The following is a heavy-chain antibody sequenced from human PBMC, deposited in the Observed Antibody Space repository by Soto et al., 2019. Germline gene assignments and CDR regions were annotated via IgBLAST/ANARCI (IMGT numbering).Heavy chain of an antibody. D-gene: IGHD3-16*01. V-gene: IGHV4-39*01. CDR2: TYYRRST. CDR1: GGSIDSYDFC. Sequence: PSETLSLTCSVSGGSIDSYDFCRVWVRQPPGEGLEWSGSTYYRRSTFYNSSLRSRLTLSVDTSKNQFALSLSSVTAADTAVYYCARHTHWAPLVDWGQGMLVTVSS. J-gene: IGHJ4*02. CDR3: ARHTHWAPLVD.